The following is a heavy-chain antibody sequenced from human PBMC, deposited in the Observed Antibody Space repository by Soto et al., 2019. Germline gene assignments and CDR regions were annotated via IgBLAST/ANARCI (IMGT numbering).Heavy chain of an antibody. J-gene: IGHJ4*02. Sequence: KSSETRSLTCTVSGGSISRGGYDWSWIRQHPGKGLEWIGYIYYSGSTYYTPSLKSRVTISVDTSKNQFSLKLSSVTAADTAVYYCARRYGVFDYWGQGTLVTVSS. CDR1: GGSISRGGYD. V-gene: IGHV4-31*03. D-gene: IGHD2-8*01. CDR2: IYYSGST. CDR3: ARRYGVFDY.